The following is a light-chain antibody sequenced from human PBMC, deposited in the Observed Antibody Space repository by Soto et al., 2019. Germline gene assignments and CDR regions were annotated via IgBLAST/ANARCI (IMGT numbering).Light chain of an antibody. CDR2: AAS. CDR3: QQSYSSPRT. J-gene: IGKJ1*01. CDR1: QSIYTY. V-gene: IGKV1-39*01. Sequence: DIQMTQSPSSLSASVGDGVTIGCRASQSIYTYLNWYQQKPGKAPKVLIYAASQLQRGVPSRFSGXXXXTXXXLTISSLQPEDFATYYCQQSYSSPRTFGQGTKVEIK.